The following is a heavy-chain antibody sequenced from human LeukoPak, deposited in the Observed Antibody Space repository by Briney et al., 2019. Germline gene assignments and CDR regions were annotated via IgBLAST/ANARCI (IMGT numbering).Heavy chain of an antibody. J-gene: IGHJ4*02. V-gene: IGHV4-39*07. CDR2: IYYSGST. D-gene: IGHD4-17*01. CDR1: GGSISSSSYY. CDR3: ARESRGGNYGDYTFDY. Sequence: SETLSLTCTVSGGSISSSSYYWGWIRQPPGKGLEWIGSIYYSGSTYYNPSLKSRVTISVDTSRNQFSLKLSSVTAADTAVYHCARESRGGNYGDYTFDYWGQGTLVTVSS.